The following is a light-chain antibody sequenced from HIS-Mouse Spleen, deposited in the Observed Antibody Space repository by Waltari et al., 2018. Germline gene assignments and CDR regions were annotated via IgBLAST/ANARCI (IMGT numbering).Light chain of an antibody. CDR3: SSYTSSSTYV. CDR1: SSDVGGYNY. J-gene: IGLJ1*01. V-gene: IGLV2-14*01. Sequence: QSALTQPASVSGSPGQSITISCTGTSSDVGGYNYVSWYQQHPGKAPKLTIYEVSNPPSAFSNRFSGSKSGNTASLTISGLQAEDEADYYCSSYTSSSTYVFGTGTKVTVL. CDR2: EVS.